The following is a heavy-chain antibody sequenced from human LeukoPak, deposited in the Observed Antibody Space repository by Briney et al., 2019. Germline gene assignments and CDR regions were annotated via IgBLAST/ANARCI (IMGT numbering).Heavy chain of an antibody. Sequence: PSETLSLTCTVSGGSISSYYWSWIRQPPGKGLEWIGYIYYSGSTNYNPSLKSRVTISVDTSKNQFSPKLSSVTAADTAVYYCARVEYGGNFDYWGQGTLVTVSS. CDR1: GGSISSYY. V-gene: IGHV4-59*01. J-gene: IGHJ4*02. CDR2: IYYSGST. CDR3: ARVEYGGNFDY. D-gene: IGHD4-23*01.